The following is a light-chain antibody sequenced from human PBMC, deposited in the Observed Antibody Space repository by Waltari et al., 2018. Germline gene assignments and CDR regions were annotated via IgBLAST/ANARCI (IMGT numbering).Light chain of an antibody. CDR2: GVT. Sequence: SALTQPASVSGSPGQSITISCTGTSSDIGDFNYISWYQQHPGEGPKLIIYGVTKRPSGVSNRFSGSKSGHTASLTISGLQADDDAEYFCSSYTDTNTLHVVFGGGTKLSVL. J-gene: IGLJ2*01. CDR3: SSYTDTNTLHVV. V-gene: IGLV2-14*03. CDR1: SSDIGDFNY.